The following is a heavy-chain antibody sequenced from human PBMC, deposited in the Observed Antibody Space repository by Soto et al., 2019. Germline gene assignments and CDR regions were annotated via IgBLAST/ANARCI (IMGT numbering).Heavy chain of an antibody. Sequence: PGGSLRLSCAASGFTFSSYSMNWVRQAPGKGLEWVAVIWYDGSNKYYADSVKGRFTISRDNSKNTLYLQMNSLRAEDTAVYYCARETLLSGPFDYWGQGTQVTVSS. CDR3: ARETLLSGPFDY. J-gene: IGHJ4*02. CDR2: IWYDGSNK. D-gene: IGHD6-19*01. V-gene: IGHV3-33*08. CDR1: GFTFSSYS.